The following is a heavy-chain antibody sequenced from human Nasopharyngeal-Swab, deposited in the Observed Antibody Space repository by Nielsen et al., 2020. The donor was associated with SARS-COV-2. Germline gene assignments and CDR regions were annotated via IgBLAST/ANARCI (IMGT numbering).Heavy chain of an antibody. J-gene: IGHJ6*02. CDR2: IRSKANSYAT. V-gene: IGHV3-73*01. CDR3: AKSGYSYGQPHGMDV. Sequence: GESLKISCAASGFTFSGSAMHWVRQASGKGLEWVGRIRSKANSYATAYAASVKGRFTISRDDSKNTAYLQMNSLKTEDTAVYFCAKSGYSYGQPHGMDVWGQGTTVTVSS. D-gene: IGHD5-18*01. CDR1: GFTFSGSA.